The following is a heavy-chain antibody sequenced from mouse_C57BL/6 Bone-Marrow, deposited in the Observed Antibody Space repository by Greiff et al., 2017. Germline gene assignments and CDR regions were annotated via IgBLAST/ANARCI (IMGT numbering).Heavy chain of an antibody. CDR3: ATLLLLRFAY. Sequence: VQLKESGPGLVKPSQSLSLTCSVTGYSITSGYYWNWIRQFPGNKLEWMGYIRYDGSNNYNPSLKNRISITRDTSKNQFFLKLNSVTTEDTATYYCATLLLLRFAYWGQGTLVTVSA. D-gene: IGHD2-3*01. J-gene: IGHJ3*01. V-gene: IGHV3-6*01. CDR1: GYSITSGYY. CDR2: IRYDGSN.